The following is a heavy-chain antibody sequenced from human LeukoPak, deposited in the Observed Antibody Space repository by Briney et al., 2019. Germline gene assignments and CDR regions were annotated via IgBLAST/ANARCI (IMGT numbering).Heavy chain of an antibody. J-gene: IGHJ4*02. CDR1: GFTFSSYG. D-gene: IGHD3-22*01. Sequence: GGSLRLSCAASGFTFSSYGMNWVRQAPEKGLEWVSAISGSGGSTYYADSVKGRFNISRDNSKNTLYLQMNSLRAEDTAVYYCAKRSAYYFFDYWGQGTLVTVSS. CDR3: AKRSAYYFFDY. CDR2: ISGSGGST. V-gene: IGHV3-23*01.